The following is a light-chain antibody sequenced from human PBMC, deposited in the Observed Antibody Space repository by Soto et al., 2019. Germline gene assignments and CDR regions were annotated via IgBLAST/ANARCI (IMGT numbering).Light chain of an antibody. Sequence: DIQMTQSPSTLSASVGDRVTIACRASQSISSWLAWYQQKPGKAPNLLIYKASSLESGVPSRFSGSGSGTEFTLTISSLQPYDFATYYCQQDNRFSRTFGQGTKV. J-gene: IGKJ1*01. CDR3: QQDNRFSRT. CDR1: QSISSW. CDR2: KAS. V-gene: IGKV1-5*03.